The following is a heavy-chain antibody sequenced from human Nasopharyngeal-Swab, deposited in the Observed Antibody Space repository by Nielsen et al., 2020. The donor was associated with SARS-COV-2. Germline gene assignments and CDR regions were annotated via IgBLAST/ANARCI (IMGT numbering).Heavy chain of an antibody. D-gene: IGHD5-24*01. Sequence: SCAASGFSFSEYYVSWIRQAPGKGLEWISDISSSGSITHYADSMKGRFTISRDNAKKSLYLQMNSLRAEDTAVYYCARGVETIHHWGQGSLVTVSS. J-gene: IGHJ1*01. CDR2: ISSSGSIT. CDR3: ARGVETIHH. V-gene: IGHV3-11*04. CDR1: GFSFSEYY.